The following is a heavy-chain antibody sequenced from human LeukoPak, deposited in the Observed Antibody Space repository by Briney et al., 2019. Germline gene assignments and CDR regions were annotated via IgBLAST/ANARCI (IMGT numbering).Heavy chain of an antibody. Sequence: SETLSLTCTVSGGSISNYYWNWIRQPPGKGREWIGYMYYSGSTNYNPSLKSRVTISVDTSKNQFSLKLSSVTAADTAVYYCAREFYTALRSWGQGTLVTVSS. V-gene: IGHV4-59*01. CDR3: AREFYTALRS. J-gene: IGHJ5*02. D-gene: IGHD2-2*02. CDR1: GGSISNYY. CDR2: MYYSGST.